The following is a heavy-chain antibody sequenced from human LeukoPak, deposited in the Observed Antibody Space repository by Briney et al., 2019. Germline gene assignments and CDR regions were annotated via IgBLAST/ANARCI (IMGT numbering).Heavy chain of an antibody. D-gene: IGHD6-19*01. Sequence: GGSLRLSCAASGFTFSSYWMHWVRQAPGKGLVWVSRINSDGSSTSYADSVKGRFTISRDNAKNTLYLQMNSLRAEDTAVYYCAKDSIGVVGHFDYWGQGTLVTVSS. CDR2: INSDGSST. CDR3: AKDSIGVVGHFDY. V-gene: IGHV3-74*01. CDR1: GFTFSSYW. J-gene: IGHJ4*02.